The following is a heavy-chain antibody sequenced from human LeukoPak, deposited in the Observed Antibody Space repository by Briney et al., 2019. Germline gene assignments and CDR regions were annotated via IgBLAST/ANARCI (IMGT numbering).Heavy chain of an antibody. CDR2: IYYSGST. D-gene: IGHD3-22*01. J-gene: IGHJ4*02. V-gene: IGHV4-31*03. CDR1: GGSISSGGYY. Sequence: PSETLSLTCTVSGGSISSGGYYWSWIRQHPGKGLEWIGYIYYSGSTYYNPSLKSRVTISVDTSKNQFSLKLSSVTAADTAVYYCASTLYYHDSSGYKRGYYFDYWGQGTLVTVSS. CDR3: ASTLYYHDSSGYKRGYYFDY.